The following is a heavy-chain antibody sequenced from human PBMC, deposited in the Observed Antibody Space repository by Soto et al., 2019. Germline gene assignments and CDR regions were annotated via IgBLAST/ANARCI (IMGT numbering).Heavy chain of an antibody. J-gene: IGHJ4*02. V-gene: IGHV1-8*01. CDR2: MNPNSGDT. Sequence: QVQLVQSGADVKKPGASVKVSCRATGYTFTTYDINWVRQATGQGLEWMGWMNPNSGDTGYAQKFQGRVTMTRDTSISTAYMELSTLTSEDTAVYYCVRGLEWLRNYWGQGTLVTVSS. CDR1: GYTFTTYD. D-gene: IGHD5-12*01. CDR3: VRGLEWLRNY.